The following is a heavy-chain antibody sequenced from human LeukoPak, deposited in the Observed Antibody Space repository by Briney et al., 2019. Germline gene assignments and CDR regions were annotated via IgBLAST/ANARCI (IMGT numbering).Heavy chain of an antibody. CDR2: IYYSGST. V-gene: IGHV4-30-4*01. CDR3: ARVDCSSTSCYTGYYYYGMDV. Sequence: SETLSLTCTVSGGSISSGDYYWSWIRQPPGKGLERIGYIYYSGSTYYNPSLKSRVTISVDTSKNQFSLKLSSVTAADTAVYYCARVDCSSTSCYTGYYYYGMDVWGQGTTVTVSS. D-gene: IGHD2-2*02. CDR1: GGSISSGDYY. J-gene: IGHJ6*02.